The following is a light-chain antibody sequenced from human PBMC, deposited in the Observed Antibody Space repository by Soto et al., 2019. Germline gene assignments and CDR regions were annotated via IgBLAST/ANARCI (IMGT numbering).Light chain of an antibody. V-gene: IGLV1-44*01. Sequence: QSVLTQPPSASGTPGQRVTISCSGSSSNIGNNNVNWYQQLPGTAPKLLIYSDDQRPSGVPDRFSGSKSGTSASLAISGLQSEDEADYYCQSYDISLHNYVFGTGTKLTVL. CDR2: SDD. J-gene: IGLJ1*01. CDR1: SSNIGNNN. CDR3: QSYDISLHNYV.